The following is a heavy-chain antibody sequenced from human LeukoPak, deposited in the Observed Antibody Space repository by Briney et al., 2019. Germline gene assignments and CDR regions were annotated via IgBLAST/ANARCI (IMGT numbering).Heavy chain of an antibody. V-gene: IGHV3-43D*04. CDR3: AKAATEYSSSWLDY. J-gene: IGHJ4*02. D-gene: IGHD6-6*01. CDR1: GFPFDDYA. CDR2: ISWNGGST. Sequence: PGGSLRLSCAASGFPFDDYAMHWVRQAPGKGLEWVSLISWNGGSTYYADSVKGRFTISRDNSKNSLYLQMNSLRAKDTALYYCAKAATEYSSSWLDYWGQGTLVTVSS.